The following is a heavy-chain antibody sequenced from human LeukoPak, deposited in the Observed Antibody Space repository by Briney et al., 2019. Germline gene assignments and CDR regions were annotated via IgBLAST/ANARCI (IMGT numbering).Heavy chain of an antibody. Sequence: SQTLSLTCAVSGGSISSGGYSWSWIRRPPGKGLEWIGYIYHSGSTYYNPSLKSRVTISVDRSKNQFSLKLSSVTAADTAVYYCARLGWRGATYYFDYWGQGTLVTVSS. CDR1: GGSISSGGYS. CDR3: ARLGWRGATYYFDY. CDR2: IYHSGST. J-gene: IGHJ4*02. D-gene: IGHD1-26*01. V-gene: IGHV4-30-2*01.